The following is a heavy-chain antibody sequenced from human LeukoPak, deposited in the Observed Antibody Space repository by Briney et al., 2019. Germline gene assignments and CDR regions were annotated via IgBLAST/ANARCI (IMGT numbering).Heavy chain of an antibody. CDR3: AREAQHYYGSGSYYNSYYYYYMDV. D-gene: IGHD3-10*01. CDR2: ISYDGSNK. Sequence: GGSLRLSCAASGFTFSSYAMHWVRQAPGKGLEWVAVISYDGSNKYYADSVKGRFTISRDNSKNTLYLQMNSLRAEDTAVYYCAREAQHYYGSGSYYNSYYYYYMDVWGKGTTVTISS. CDR1: GFTFSSYA. V-gene: IGHV3-30*14. J-gene: IGHJ6*03.